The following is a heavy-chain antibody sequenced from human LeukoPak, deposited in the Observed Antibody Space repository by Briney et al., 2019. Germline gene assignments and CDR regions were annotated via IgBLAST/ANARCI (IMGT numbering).Heavy chain of an antibody. CDR3: ARLVSGGILWFDP. D-gene: IGHD2-15*01. Sequence: SETLSLTCTVSGGSISSSSYYWGWIRQPPGKGLEWIRSIYYSGSTYYNPSLKRRVTISVDTSQSQFSLKLSSVTAADTAVYYCARLVSGGILWFDPWGQGTLVTVSS. V-gene: IGHV4-39*01. CDR1: GGSISSSSYY. CDR2: IYYSGST. J-gene: IGHJ5*02.